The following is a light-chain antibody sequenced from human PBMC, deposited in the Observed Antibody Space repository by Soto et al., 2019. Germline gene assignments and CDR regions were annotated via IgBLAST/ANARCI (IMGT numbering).Light chain of an antibody. J-gene: IGLJ1*01. V-gene: IGLV1-44*01. CDR1: RSSIGSNT. CDR2: SNN. CDR3: VAWDASLGGFYV. Sequence: QSVLTQPPSVSGTPGQRVTISCSGSRSSIGSNTVNWYQHLPGSAPKLLIYSNNHRPSGVPDRFSASKAGASASLAISGLQSEDEGDYYCVAWDASLGGFYVFGSGTKVPVL.